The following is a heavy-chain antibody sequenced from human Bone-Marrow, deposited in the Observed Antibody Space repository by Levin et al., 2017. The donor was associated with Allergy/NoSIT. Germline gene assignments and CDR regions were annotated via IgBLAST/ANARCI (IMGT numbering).Heavy chain of an antibody. D-gene: IGHD3-16*01. CDR2: IILDGSKK. CDR1: GFNMGTYW. J-gene: IGHJ4*02. V-gene: IGHV3-7*01. CDR3: AREWGGALDY. Sequence: GGSLRLSCAASGFNMGTYWMAWVRQAPGKGLEWVANIILDGSKKHYVDSVKGRFTISRDNAENSLYLQMNSLRVEDTAVYHCAREWGGALDYWGQGALVTVSS.